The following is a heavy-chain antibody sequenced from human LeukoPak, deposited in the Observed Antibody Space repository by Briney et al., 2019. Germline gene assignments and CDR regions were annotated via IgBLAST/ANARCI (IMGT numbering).Heavy chain of an antibody. V-gene: IGHV3-23*01. CDR3: AKELWFGGYGIYY. CDR1: GFTFSSYA. CDR2: ISGSGGST. D-gene: IGHD3-10*01. Sequence: PGGSLRLSCVASGFTFSSYAMSWVRQAPGKGLEWVSAISGSGGSTCYADSVKGRFTISRDNSKNTLYLQMNSLRAEDTAVYYCAKELWFGGYGIYYWCQGTLVSVSS. J-gene: IGHJ4*02.